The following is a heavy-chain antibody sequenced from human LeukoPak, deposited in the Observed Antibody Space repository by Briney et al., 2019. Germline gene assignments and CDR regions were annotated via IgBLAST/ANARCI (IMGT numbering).Heavy chain of an antibody. Sequence: PSETLSLTCAVSGYSISCGYYWGWIRQPPGEGLEWIGSIYHSGSTYYNPSLKSRVTISVDTSKNQFSLKLSSVTAADTAVYYCASNEATSNYHYMDVWGKGTTVTVSS. J-gene: IGHJ6*03. CDR2: IYHSGST. CDR3: ASNEATSNYHYMDV. D-gene: IGHD5-12*01. V-gene: IGHV4-38-2*01. CDR1: GYSISCGYY.